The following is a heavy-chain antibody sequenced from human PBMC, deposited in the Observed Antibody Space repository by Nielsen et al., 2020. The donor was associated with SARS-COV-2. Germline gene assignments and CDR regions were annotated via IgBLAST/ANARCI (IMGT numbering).Heavy chain of an antibody. J-gene: IGHJ5*02. V-gene: IGHV1-2*06. CDR2: INPNSGGT. CDR3: ARAYCGGDCYSEWFDP. CDR1: GYTFTGYY. D-gene: IGHD2-21*02. Sequence: ASVKVSCKASGYTFTGYYMHWVRQAPGQGLEWMGRINPNSGGTNYAQKFQGRVTMTRDTSISTAYMELSRLRSDDTAVYYCARAYCGGDCYSEWFDPWGQGTLVTVSS.